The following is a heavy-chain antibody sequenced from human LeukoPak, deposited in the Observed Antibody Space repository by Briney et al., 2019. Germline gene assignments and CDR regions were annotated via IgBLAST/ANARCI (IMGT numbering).Heavy chain of an antibody. CDR1: GGSISSSSYY. CDR3: ARYHTTARDYYFDY. V-gene: IGHV4-39*07. J-gene: IGHJ4*02. D-gene: IGHD2-21*02. CDR2: IYYSGST. Sequence: SETLSLTCTVSGGSISSSSYYWGWIRQPPGKGLEWIGSIYYSGSTYYNPSLKSRVTISVDTSKNQFSLKLSSVTAADTAVYYCARYHTTARDYYFDYWGQGTLVTVSS.